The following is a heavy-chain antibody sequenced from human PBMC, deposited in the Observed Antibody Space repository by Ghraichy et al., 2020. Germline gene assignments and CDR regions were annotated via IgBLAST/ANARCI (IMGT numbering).Heavy chain of an antibody. J-gene: IGHJ2*01. Sequence: SETLSLTCAVSGGSISSGGYSWSWIRQPPGKGLEWIGYIYHSGSTYYNPSLKSRVTISVDRSKNQFSLKLSSVTAADTAVYYCARVRWLQQYWYFDLWGRGTLVTVSS. V-gene: IGHV4-30-2*01. CDR1: GGSISSGGYS. D-gene: IGHD5-24*01. CDR2: IYHSGST. CDR3: ARVRWLQQYWYFDL.